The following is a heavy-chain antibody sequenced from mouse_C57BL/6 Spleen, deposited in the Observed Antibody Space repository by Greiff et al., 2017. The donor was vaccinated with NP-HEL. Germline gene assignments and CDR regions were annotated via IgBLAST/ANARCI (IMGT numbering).Heavy chain of an antibody. J-gene: IGHJ1*03. Sequence: EVKLVESGGGLVKPGGSLKLSCAASGFTFSDYGMHWVRQAPEKGLEWVAYISSGSSTIYYADTVKGRFTISRDNAKNTLFLQMTSLRSEDTATYYCARGTVVATRYWYFDVWGTGTTVTVSS. V-gene: IGHV5-17*01. D-gene: IGHD1-1*01. CDR3: ARGTVVATRYWYFDV. CDR1: GFTFSDYG. CDR2: ISSGSSTI.